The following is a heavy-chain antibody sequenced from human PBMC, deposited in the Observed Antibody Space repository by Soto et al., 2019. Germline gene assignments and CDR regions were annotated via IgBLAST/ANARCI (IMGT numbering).Heavy chain of an antibody. D-gene: IGHD3-10*01. J-gene: IGHJ6*03. CDR3: ARGLILWFGELSRRGGYYYYMDV. CDR1: GGSFSGYQ. CDR2: INDSVDI. Sequence: QVQLQQWGAGLLKPSETLSLTCAVYGGSFSGYQWSWIRQTPGKGLEWMGGINDSVDINYNPSLKSRVTILVDSPKKQISLRLSSVAAADTAVYYCARGLILWFGELSRRGGYYYYMDVWGKGTTVTVSS. V-gene: IGHV4-34*01.